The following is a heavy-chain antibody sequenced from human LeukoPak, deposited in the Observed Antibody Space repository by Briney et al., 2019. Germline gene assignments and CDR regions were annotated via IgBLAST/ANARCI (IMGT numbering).Heavy chain of an antibody. J-gene: IGHJ4*02. CDR2: ISWNGVST. V-gene: IGHV3-43*01. D-gene: IGHD6-13*01. Sequence: GGSLRLSCAASGFSFRGYTMHWVRQVPGKSLEWVSLISWNGVSTYYGDSVKGRFTISRDDSKNSLFLQMNSLRSENSALYYCAASDGEQQLALWGQGTLVTVSS. CDR1: GFSFRGYT. CDR3: AASDGEQQLAL.